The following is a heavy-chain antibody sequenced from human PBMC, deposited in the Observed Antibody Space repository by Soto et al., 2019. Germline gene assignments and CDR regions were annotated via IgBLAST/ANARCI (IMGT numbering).Heavy chain of an antibody. CDR1: GFTFSSYA. V-gene: IGHV3-64*01. Sequence: GGSLRLSCAASGFTFSSYAMHWVRQAPGKGLEYVSAISSNGGSTYYANSVKGRFTISRDNSKNTLYLQMGSLRAEDMAVYYCARDPGIAVAGNDRYFGYWGQGTLVTVSS. CDR3: ARDPGIAVAGNDRYFGY. J-gene: IGHJ4*02. D-gene: IGHD6-19*01. CDR2: ISSNGGST.